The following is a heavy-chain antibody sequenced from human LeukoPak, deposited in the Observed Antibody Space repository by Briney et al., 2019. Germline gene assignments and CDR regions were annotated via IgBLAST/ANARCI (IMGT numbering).Heavy chain of an antibody. D-gene: IGHD5-18*01. CDR3: ARDQGLTAPPPYGLDV. J-gene: IGHJ6*02. Sequence: GASVKVSCKASGYTFTSYAITWVRQAPGQGLEWMGRIIPVLNITTYAQRFQGRVTITADTSTSTVYMELSSLRSEETAVYYCARDQGLTAPPPYGLDVWGQGTTVIVSS. CDR2: IIPVLNIT. CDR1: GYTFTSYA. V-gene: IGHV1-69*04.